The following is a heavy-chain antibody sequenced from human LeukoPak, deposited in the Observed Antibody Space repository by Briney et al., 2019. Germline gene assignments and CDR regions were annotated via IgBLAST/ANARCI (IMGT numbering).Heavy chain of an antibody. D-gene: IGHD6-19*01. Sequence: PGGSLRLPCAASGFTFSDYYMSWIRQAPGKGLEWLSYIISTGGTIYYADSVKGRFTISRDNAKNSLYLQMNSLRAEDTAVYYCAGYSSGWFGAFHIWGQGTMVTVSS. CDR1: GFTFSDYY. V-gene: IGHV3-11*04. CDR2: IISTGGTI. J-gene: IGHJ3*02. CDR3: AGYSSGWFGAFHI.